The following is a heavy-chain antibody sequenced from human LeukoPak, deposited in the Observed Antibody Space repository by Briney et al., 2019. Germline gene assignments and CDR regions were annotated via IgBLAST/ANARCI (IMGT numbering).Heavy chain of an antibody. CDR3: ARVRSSVSGYDAFDI. V-gene: IGHV4-4*07. CDR2: IYFSGNT. D-gene: IGHD6-19*01. Sequence: SETLSLTCTVSGVTLSSYYWSWIRQPAGKGLEWIGRIYFSGNTKYNLSLESRLTMTVDITKNQFSLRLTSVTAADTAVYCCARVRSSVSGYDAFDIWGQGTMVTVSS. CDR1: GVTLSSYY. J-gene: IGHJ3*02.